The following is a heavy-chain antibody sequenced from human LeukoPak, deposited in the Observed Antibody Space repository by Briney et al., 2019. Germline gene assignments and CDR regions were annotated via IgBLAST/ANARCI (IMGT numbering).Heavy chain of an antibody. CDR3: ARLGSAGNYYYYYMDV. CDR2: IYYSGST. Sequence: SETLSLTCTVSGGSISSYYWSWIRQPPGKGLEWIGYIYYSGSTNYNPSLKSRVTISVDTSKNQFSLKLSSVTAADTAVYYCARLGSAGNYYYYYMDVWGKGTTVTISS. J-gene: IGHJ6*03. V-gene: IGHV4-59*12. D-gene: IGHD6-19*01. CDR1: GGSISSYY.